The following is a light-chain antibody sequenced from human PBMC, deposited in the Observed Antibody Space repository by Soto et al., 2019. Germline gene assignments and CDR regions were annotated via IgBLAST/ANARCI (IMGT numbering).Light chain of an antibody. Sequence: QSVLTQSSSASASLGSSLKLTCTLSSGHSSYIIAWHQQQPGKAPRYLMKLEGSGSYNKGSGVPDRLSGSSSGADRYLTISNLQFEDEADYYCETWDRNTRVFGGGTKLTVL. J-gene: IGLJ3*02. CDR2: LEGSGSY. CDR1: SGHSSYI. V-gene: IGLV4-60*02. CDR3: ETWDRNTRV.